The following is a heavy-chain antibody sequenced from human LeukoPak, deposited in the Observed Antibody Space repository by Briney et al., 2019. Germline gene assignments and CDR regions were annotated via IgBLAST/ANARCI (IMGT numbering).Heavy chain of an antibody. Sequence: ASVKVSCKASGYTFTSYYMHWVRQAPGQGLEWMGIINPSGGSTSYAQKFQGRVTMTRDMSTSTVYMELSSLRSEDTAVYYCAREYGSGSYYQYYYYYYMDVWGKGTPVTVSS. CDR2: INPSGGST. CDR1: GYTFTSYY. D-gene: IGHD3-10*01. J-gene: IGHJ6*03. CDR3: AREYGSGSYYQYYYYYYMDV. V-gene: IGHV1-46*01.